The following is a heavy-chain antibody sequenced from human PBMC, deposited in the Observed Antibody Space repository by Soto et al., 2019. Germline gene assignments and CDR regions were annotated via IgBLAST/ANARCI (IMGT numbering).Heavy chain of an antibody. CDR3: AHRPPERGLASFDP. V-gene: IGHV2-5*02. J-gene: IGHJ5*02. CDR1: GFSLSTSGVA. D-gene: IGHD1-1*01. Sequence: QITLKESGPTLVKPTQTLTLTCSFSGFSLSTSGVAVGWIRQPPGKALEWLALIYWDDDKRYSPSLKSRLTITKDTSKNQVDLTMTNMDPVDTATYYCAHRPPERGLASFDPWGQGTLVTVSS. CDR2: IYWDDDK.